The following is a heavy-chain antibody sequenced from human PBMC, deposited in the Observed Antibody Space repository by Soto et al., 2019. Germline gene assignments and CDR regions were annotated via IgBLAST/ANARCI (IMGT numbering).Heavy chain of an antibody. CDR1: GYTFTSYA. CDR2: INAGNGNT. J-gene: IGHJ4*02. Sequence: ASVKVSCKASGYTFTSYAMHWVRQAPGQRLEWMGWINAGNGNTKYSQKFQGRVTITRDTSASTAYMELSRLRSEDTAVYYCVRGWGHDYFYSWGQGTLVTVSS. D-gene: IGHD7-27*01. CDR3: VRGWGHDYFYS. V-gene: IGHV1-3*01.